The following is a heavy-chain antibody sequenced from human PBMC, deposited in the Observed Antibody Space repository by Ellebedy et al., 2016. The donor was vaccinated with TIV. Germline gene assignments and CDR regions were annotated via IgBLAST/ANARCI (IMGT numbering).Heavy chain of an antibody. J-gene: IGHJ4*02. Sequence: MPSETLSLTCSVSGGSVSSTRYYWAWIRQPPGKGLEYIGSVYYSGSPYYNPSFKSPVTISVDPSKNQFSLRLSSVTSADTAVYYCARVETVDTFQYDSWGQGTLVTVSS. CDR1: GGSVSSTRYY. CDR3: ARVETVDTFQYDS. CDR2: VYYSGSP. D-gene: IGHD2/OR15-2a*01. V-gene: IGHV4-39*07.